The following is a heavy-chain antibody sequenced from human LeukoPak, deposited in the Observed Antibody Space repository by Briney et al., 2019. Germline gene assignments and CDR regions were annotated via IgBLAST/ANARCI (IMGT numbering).Heavy chain of an antibody. J-gene: IGHJ1*01. CDR2: INSDGSRP. V-gene: IGHV3-74*01. D-gene: IGHD4-17*01. Sequence: GGSLRLSCAASGFTFSTYWMHWVRQAPGKGLVWVSRINSDGSRPNYADSVKGRFTISRDNAKNTLFLQMNSLRAEDTAVYYCARAGRYGDFAEYFQKWGQGTLVTVSP. CDR1: GFTFSTYW. CDR3: ARAGRYGDFAEYFQK.